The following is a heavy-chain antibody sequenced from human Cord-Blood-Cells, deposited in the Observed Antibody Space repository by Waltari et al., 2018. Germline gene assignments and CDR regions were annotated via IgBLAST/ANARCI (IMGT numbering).Heavy chain of an antibody. J-gene: IGHJ4*02. CDR3: AKDRSGSYPHDY. CDR2: ISGSGGST. D-gene: IGHD1-26*01. Sequence: EVQLLESGGGLVQPGGSLRLSCAASGFTFSSYAISWVPQAPGTGVEWVSAISGSGGSTYYADSLKGRFTISRDNSKNTLYLQMNSLRAEDTAVYYCAKDRSGSYPHDYWGQGTLVTVSS. V-gene: IGHV3-23*01. CDR1: GFTFSSYA.